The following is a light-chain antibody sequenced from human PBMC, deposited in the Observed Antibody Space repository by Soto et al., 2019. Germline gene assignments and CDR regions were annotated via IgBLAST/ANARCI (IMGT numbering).Light chain of an antibody. CDR3: QSYDHTMGGVL. V-gene: IGLV1-40*01. J-gene: IGLJ2*01. Sequence: QSVLTQPPSMSGAPGQRVTISCTGSSSNIGAGYDVHWYQHLPGTAPKLIISGNTNRPSGVPDRFSGSQSGTSASLAITGLQAEDEADYYCQSYDHTMGGVLFGGGTKLTVL. CDR1: SSNIGAGYD. CDR2: GNT.